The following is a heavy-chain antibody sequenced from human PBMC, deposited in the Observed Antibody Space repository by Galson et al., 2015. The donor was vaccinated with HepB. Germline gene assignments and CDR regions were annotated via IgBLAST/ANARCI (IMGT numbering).Heavy chain of an antibody. J-gene: IGHJ4*02. CDR2: VSGVGGGGAT. V-gene: IGHV3-23*01. D-gene: IGHD4-17*01. Sequence: SLRLSCAASGFPFSSFAVTWVRQAPGKGLEWVSAVSGVGGGGATYYADSVKGRFTVSRDNSKNTVYLQMNGLRDEDTAVYYCARPRVRDYGYIENWGQGTLVTVSS. CDR3: ARPRVRDYGYIEN. CDR1: GFPFSSFA.